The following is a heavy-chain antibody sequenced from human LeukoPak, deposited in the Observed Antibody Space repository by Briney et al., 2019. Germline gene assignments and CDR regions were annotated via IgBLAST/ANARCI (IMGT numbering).Heavy chain of an antibody. D-gene: IGHD3-9*01. CDR1: GFTFSSYG. Sequence: GGSLRLSCAASGFTFSSYGMHWVRQAPGKGLEWVAVIWYDGSNKYYADSVKGRFTISRDNSKNTLYLQMNSLRAEDTAVYYCAKAQRHYDILTGYEYWGQGTLVTVSS. CDR3: AKAQRHYDILTGYEY. V-gene: IGHV3-33*06. J-gene: IGHJ4*02. CDR2: IWYDGSNK.